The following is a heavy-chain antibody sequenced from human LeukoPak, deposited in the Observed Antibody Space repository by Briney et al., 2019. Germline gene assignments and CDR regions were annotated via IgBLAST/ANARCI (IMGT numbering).Heavy chain of an antibody. J-gene: IGHJ5*02. V-gene: IGHV4-59*12. CDR2: VRYGGST. Sequence: SETLSLTCTVSGGSINSNYWSWIRQPPGKGLEWIGYVRYGGSTNYNPSLKSRVTISVDTSKNQFFLKLSPVTAADTDVYYCARDHYDSGGYYYLIYNWIDPWGQGTLVTVSS. D-gene: IGHD3-22*01. CDR3: ARDHYDSGGYYYLIYNWIDP. CDR1: GGSINSNY.